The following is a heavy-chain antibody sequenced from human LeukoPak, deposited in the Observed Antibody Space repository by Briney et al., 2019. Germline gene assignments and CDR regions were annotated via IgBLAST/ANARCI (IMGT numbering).Heavy chain of an antibody. Sequence: GGSLRLSCAASGFTFSSYAMHWVRQAPGKGLEYVSAISSNGGSTYYANSVKGRFTISRDNSKNTLYLQMGSLGAEDMAVYYCAREFAYSGSYYYYYGMDVWGQGTTVTVSS. CDR3: AREFAYSGSYYYYYGMDV. V-gene: IGHV3-64*01. J-gene: IGHJ6*02. CDR1: GFTFSSYA. D-gene: IGHD6-19*01. CDR2: ISSNGGST.